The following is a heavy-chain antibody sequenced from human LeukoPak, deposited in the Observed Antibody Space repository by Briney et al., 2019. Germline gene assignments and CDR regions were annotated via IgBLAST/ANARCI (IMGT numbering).Heavy chain of an antibody. Sequence: ASETLSLTCTVSGGSISSGGYYWSWIRQPPGKGLEWIGEINHSGSTNYNPSLKSRVTISVDTSKNQFSLKLSSVTAADTAVYYCVRGEDDFWSGYSRLAYFQHWGQGTLVTVSS. CDR3: VRGEDDFWSGYSRLAYFQH. CDR1: GGSISSGGYY. D-gene: IGHD3-3*01. CDR2: INHSGST. J-gene: IGHJ1*01. V-gene: IGHV4-39*01.